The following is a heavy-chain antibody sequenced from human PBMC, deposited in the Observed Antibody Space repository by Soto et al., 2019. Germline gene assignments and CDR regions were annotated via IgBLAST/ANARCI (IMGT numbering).Heavy chain of an antibody. CDR2: ISGSGCST. D-gene: IGHD4-17*01. CDR3: AKYPSPTVTTDVSAPSWFDP. V-gene: IGHV3-23*01. CDR1: GLTFSSYA. Sequence: EVQLLESGGGLVQPGGSLRLSCAASGLTFSSYAMSWVRQAPRKGLEWVSAISGSGCSTYYVDSVKGRFTISRDNPKNTMYLQMNSLRSEDTAVYYCAKYPSPTVTTDVSAPSWFDPCGQGTLVTVAS. J-gene: IGHJ5*02.